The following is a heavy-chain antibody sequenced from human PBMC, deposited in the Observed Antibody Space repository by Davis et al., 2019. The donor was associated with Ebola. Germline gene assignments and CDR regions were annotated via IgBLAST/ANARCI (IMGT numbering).Heavy chain of an antibody. CDR3: ARDPKYSSRFDY. D-gene: IGHD6-6*01. CDR1: GGSFSGYH. Sequence: PSETLSLTCAVSGGSFSGYHWSWIRQPPGKGLEWIGEINHSGSTNYRQYLESRVIISADMSKNQFSLKLRSVTAADTAVYYCARDPKYSSRFDYWGQGTLVTVSS. J-gene: IGHJ4*02. V-gene: IGHV4-34*01. CDR2: INHSGST.